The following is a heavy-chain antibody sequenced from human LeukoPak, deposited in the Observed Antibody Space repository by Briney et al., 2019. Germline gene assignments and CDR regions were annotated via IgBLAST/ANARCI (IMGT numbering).Heavy chain of an antibody. CDR1: GGSFSGYY. D-gene: IGHD3-22*01. Sequence: PSETLSLTCAVYGGSFSGYYWSWVRQPPGKGLEWIGEINHSGSTNSNPSLRSRVTISVDTSKNHFSLKLSFVTAAETAVYYCARVRTYYYDSSGFPQGVAAFDIWGEGRMVTVSS. CDR2: INHSGST. CDR3: ARVRTYYYDSSGFPQGVAAFDI. J-gene: IGHJ3*02. V-gene: IGHV4-34*01.